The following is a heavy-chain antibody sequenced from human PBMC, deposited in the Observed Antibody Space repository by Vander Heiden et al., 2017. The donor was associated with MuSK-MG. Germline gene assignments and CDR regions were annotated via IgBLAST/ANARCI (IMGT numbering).Heavy chain of an antibody. CDR2: IDHSGST. CDR3: ERGGIWSGYCDY. V-gene: IGHV4-4*02. D-gene: IGHD3-3*01. CDR1: GGAIRRSNW. Sequence: VPLQESGPGLVKPSGPLSLTRAVSGGAIRRSNWGSWVRKPPGKGLEWIGEIDHSGSTNYNPSLKSRVIISVDKSKNQFSLKLSSGTAADTAGYYCERGGIWSGYCDYWGQGTLGTVSA. J-gene: IGHJ4*02.